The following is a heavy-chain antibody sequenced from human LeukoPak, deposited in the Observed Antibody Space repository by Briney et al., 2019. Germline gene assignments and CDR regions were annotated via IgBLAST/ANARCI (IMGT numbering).Heavy chain of an antibody. CDR1: GYTFATYW. Sequence: GESLRISFKASGYTFATYWIAWVRQMPGKGLEWMGIIYPGDSDTRYSASFQGHVTISADRSISTAYLQWSSLGASDTAMYYCARTGAAGMYNWLDRWGQGTLVTVSS. D-gene: IGHD6-13*01. CDR2: IYPGDSDT. J-gene: IGHJ5*02. V-gene: IGHV5-51*01. CDR3: ARTGAAGMYNWLDR.